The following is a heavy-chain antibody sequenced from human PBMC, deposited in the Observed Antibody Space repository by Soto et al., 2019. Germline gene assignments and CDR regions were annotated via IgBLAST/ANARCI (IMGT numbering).Heavy chain of an antibody. CDR3: AHRRDVDIIAFDI. D-gene: IGHD5-12*01. Sequence: SGPTLVNPTQTLTLTCTLSGFSLITSGGGVGWIRQPPGKALEWLALISWNGVKRYNPSLKTRLTVTKVRSRDQVVLTMTNMDPVDTDTYYCAHRRDVDIIAFDIWGQGTMVTVSS. J-gene: IGHJ3*02. CDR1: GFSLITSGGG. CDR2: ISWNGVK. V-gene: IGHV2-5*01.